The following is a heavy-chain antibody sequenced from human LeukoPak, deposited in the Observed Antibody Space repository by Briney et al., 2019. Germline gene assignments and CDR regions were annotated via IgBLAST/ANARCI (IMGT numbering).Heavy chain of an antibody. CDR2: ISSSGSTI. Sequence: GGSLRLSCAASGFTFSDYYMSWIRQAPGKGLEWVSYISSSGSTIYYADSVKGRFTISRDNAKNSLYLQMNSLRAEDTAVYYCARDSGHCSSTSCYHDYWGQGTLVTVSS. V-gene: IGHV3-11*01. D-gene: IGHD2-2*01. CDR1: GFTFSDYY. CDR3: ARDSGHCSSTSCYHDY. J-gene: IGHJ4*02.